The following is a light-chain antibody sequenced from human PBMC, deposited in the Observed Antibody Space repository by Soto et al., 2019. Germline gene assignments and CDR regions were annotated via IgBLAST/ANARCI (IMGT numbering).Light chain of an antibody. CDR2: DVS. J-gene: IGLJ2*01. Sequence: QSALTQPASVSGSPGQSITISCTGTSSDVGGYNYVSWYQQHTGKAPKLMIYDVSNRPSGVSNRFSGSKSGNTASLTISGLQAEDEADYYCSSYTSSRGVFGGGTKLTVL. CDR1: SSDVGGYNY. V-gene: IGLV2-14*01. CDR3: SSYTSSRGV.